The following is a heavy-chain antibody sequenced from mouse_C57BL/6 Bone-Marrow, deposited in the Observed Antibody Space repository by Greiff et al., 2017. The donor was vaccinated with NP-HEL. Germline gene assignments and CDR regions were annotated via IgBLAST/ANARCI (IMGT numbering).Heavy chain of an antibody. Sequence: VQLQQSGAELVRPGASVKLSCTASGFNIKDDYMHWVKQRPEQGLEWIGWIDPENGDTEYASKFQGKATITADTSSNTAYLQRSSLTSEDTAVYYCNYDFDPFAYWGQGTLVTVSA. CDR2: IDPENGDT. V-gene: IGHV14-4*01. CDR1: GFNIKDDY. D-gene: IGHD2-4*01. CDR3: NYDFDPFAY. J-gene: IGHJ3*01.